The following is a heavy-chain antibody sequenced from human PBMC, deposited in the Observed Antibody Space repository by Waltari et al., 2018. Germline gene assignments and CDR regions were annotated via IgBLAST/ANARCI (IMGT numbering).Heavy chain of an antibody. CDR2: ISYDRSEK. CDR1: GFIFSSHG. CDR3: ARDSAIRFLQWLPQSKWFDP. J-gene: IGHJ5*02. Sequence: VQLVESGGGVVQPGRSLRLSCAASGFIFSSHGIHWIRQGPGRGLEWVAFISYDRSEKQYADSVNGRFTISRDNSNNTLSLQMNSLRDDDTSFYYCARDSAIRFLQWLPQSKWFDPWGQGTLVIVSS. D-gene: IGHD3-3*01. V-gene: IGHV3-33*05.